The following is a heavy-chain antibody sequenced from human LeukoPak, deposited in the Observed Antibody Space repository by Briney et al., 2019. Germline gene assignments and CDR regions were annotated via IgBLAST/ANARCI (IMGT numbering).Heavy chain of an antibody. J-gene: IGHJ4*02. CDR2: IYSGGST. D-gene: IGHD3-3*01. Sequence: GGSLKLSCTTSGFNFNNAWMSWVRQAPGKGLEWVSVIYSGGSTYYADSVKGRFTISRDNSKNTLYLQMNSLRAEDTAVYYCARGPFWSGNDYWGQGILVTVSS. CDR3: ARGPFWSGNDY. CDR1: GFNFNNAW. V-gene: IGHV3-53*01.